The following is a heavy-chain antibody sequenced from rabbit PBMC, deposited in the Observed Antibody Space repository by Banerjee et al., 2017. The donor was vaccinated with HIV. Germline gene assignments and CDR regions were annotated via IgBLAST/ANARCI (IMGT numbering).Heavy chain of an antibody. CDR2: INTGSGGST. D-gene: IGHD4-1*01. CDR3: ARDLAGVIGWNFGL. J-gene: IGHJ4*01. CDR1: GFTLSNYW. V-gene: IGHV1S45*01. Sequence: QEQLVESGGDLVKPGASLTLTCTASGFTLSNYWMWWVRQAPGKGLEWIGCINTGSGGSTYYASWAKGRFTISKTSSTTVTLQMTSLTAADTATYFCARDLAGVIGWNFGLWGQGTLVTVS.